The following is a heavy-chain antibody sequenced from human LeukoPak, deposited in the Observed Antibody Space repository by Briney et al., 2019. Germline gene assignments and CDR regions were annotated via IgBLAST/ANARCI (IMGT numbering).Heavy chain of an antibody. Sequence: ASVNVSCKASGYTFTGYYMHWVRQAPGQGLEWMGWINPNSGGTNYAQKFQGRVTMTRDTSISTAYMELSRLRSDDTAVYYCARAMYYYDSSGYYDYFDYWGQGTQVTVSS. D-gene: IGHD3-22*01. J-gene: IGHJ4*02. CDR1: GYTFTGYY. CDR2: INPNSGGT. CDR3: ARAMYYYDSSGYYDYFDY. V-gene: IGHV1-2*02.